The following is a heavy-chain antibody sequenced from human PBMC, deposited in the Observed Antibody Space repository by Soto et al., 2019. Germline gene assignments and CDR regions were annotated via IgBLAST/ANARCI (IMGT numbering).Heavy chain of an antibody. J-gene: IGHJ6*02. D-gene: IGHD2-2*01. V-gene: IGHV3-30-3*01. CDR3: AKGDRDCSSTSCFYYYSMDV. CDR1: GFTFSSYA. CDR2: ISYDGSNK. Sequence: GGSLRLSCAASGFTFSSYAMHWVRQAPGKGLEWVAVISYDGSNKYYADSVKGRFTISRDNSKNTLYLQINSLRAEDTAVYYCAKGDRDCSSTSCFYYYSMDVWGQGTTVTVSS.